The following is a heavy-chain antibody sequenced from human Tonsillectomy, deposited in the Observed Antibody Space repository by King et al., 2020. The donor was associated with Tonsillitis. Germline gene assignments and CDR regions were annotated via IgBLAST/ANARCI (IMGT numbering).Heavy chain of an antibody. CDR1: GVTFSVYA. CDR2: TSYDGSNK. J-gene: IGHJ4*02. CDR3: ARGGFFCSGGSCYSDFDY. D-gene: IGHD2-15*01. V-gene: IGHV3-30-3*01. Sequence: VQLVESGGGVVQPGRSLRLSCAASGVTFSVYAMHWVRQAPGKGLEWVAITSYDGSNKDYADSVRVRFTISRDTSKNTLYLQMNSLRAEDTAVYYCARGGFFCSGGSCYSDFDYWGQGTLVTVSS.